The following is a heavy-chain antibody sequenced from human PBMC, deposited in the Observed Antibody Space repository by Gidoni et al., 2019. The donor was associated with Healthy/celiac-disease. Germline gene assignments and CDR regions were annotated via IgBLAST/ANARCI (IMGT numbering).Heavy chain of an antibody. V-gene: IGHV3-23*01. CDR1: GFTFSSSA. D-gene: IGHD6-13*01. CDR2: ISGSGGST. CDR3: AKSRIASHSSSWYWYFDL. Sequence: EVQLLESGGGLVQPGGSLRLSCAASGFTFSSSAMSWVRQAPGKGLEWVSAISGSGGSTYYADSVKGRFTISRDNSKNTLYLQMNSLRAEDTAVYYCAKSRIASHSSSWYWYFDLWGRGTLVTVSS. J-gene: IGHJ2*01.